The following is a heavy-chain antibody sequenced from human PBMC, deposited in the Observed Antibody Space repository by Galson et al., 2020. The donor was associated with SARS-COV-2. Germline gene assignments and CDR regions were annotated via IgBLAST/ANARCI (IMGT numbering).Heavy chain of an antibody. D-gene: IGHD2-15*01. V-gene: IGHV4-38-2*02. Sequence: SETLSLTCTVSGYSISSGYYWDWIRQPPGKWLEWIGTVYHSGSTYYNPSLKSRVTISIDTSKNQFSLKLSSVTAADTAVYYCARDSITPYYFDYWGQGALFTVSS. J-gene: IGHJ4*02. CDR2: VYHSGST. CDR3: ARDSITPYYFDY. CDR1: GYSISSGYY.